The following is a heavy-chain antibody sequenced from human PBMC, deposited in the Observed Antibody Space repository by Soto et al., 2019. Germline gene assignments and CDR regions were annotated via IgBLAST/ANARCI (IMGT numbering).Heavy chain of an antibody. CDR3: AKVRYYDSSGYYGNYYFDY. CDR2: ISGSGGST. D-gene: IGHD3-22*01. CDR1: GFTFSSCA. J-gene: IGHJ4*02. Sequence: PGGSLRLSCAASGFTFSSCAMSWVRQAPGKGLEWVSSISGSGGSTYYADSVKGRFTISRDNSKNTLYLQMNSLRAEDTAVYFCAKVRYYDSSGYYGNYYFDYWGQGTLVTVSS. V-gene: IGHV3-23*01.